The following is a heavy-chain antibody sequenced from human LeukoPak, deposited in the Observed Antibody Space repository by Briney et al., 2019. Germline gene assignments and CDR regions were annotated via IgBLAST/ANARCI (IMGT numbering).Heavy chain of an antibody. D-gene: IGHD2-21*01. CDR1: GFTFSDYY. CDR3: AKGGIYSSSPFDS. J-gene: IGHJ4*02. CDR2: ISSGGIST. Sequence: GGSLRLSCAASGFTFSDYYMSWVRQAPGKGLEWVSSISSGGISTYYADSVKGRFTVSRDNSKNTLYLQMNSLRAEDTAIYYCAKGGIYSSSPFDSWGQGTLVTVSS. V-gene: IGHV3-23*01.